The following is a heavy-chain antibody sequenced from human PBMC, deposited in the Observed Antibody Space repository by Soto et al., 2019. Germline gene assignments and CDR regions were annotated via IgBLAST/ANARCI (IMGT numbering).Heavy chain of an antibody. J-gene: IGHJ3*02. CDR3: AKDQGGEYSGFDQGWADAFDI. CDR1: GFAFDDYA. Sequence: GGSLRLSCAASGFAFDDYAMHWVRQAPGKGLEWVSGISWNSGSIGYADSVKGRFTISRDNAKNSLYLQMNSLRAEDTALYYCAKDQGGEYSGFDQGWADAFDIWGQGTMVTVSS. D-gene: IGHD5-12*01. V-gene: IGHV3-9*01. CDR2: ISWNSGSI.